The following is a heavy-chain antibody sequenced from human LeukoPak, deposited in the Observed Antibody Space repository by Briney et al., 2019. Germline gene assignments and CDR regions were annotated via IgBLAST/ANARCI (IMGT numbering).Heavy chain of an antibody. D-gene: IGHD3-22*01. V-gene: IGHV3-30*02. Sequence: PGGSLRLSCAASGFTFSSYGMHWVRQAPGKGLEWVAFIRYDGSNKYYGDSVKGRFTMSRDNSKNTLYLQMNSLGAEDTAVYYCATTYYDSSGYLDWYFDLWGRGTLVTVSS. CDR3: ATTYYDSSGYLDWYFDL. CDR2: IRYDGSNK. CDR1: GFTFSSYG. J-gene: IGHJ2*01.